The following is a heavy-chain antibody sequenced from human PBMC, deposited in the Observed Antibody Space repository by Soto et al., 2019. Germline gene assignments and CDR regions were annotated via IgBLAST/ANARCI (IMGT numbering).Heavy chain of an antibody. Sequence: ASVKVSCKASGYTFTSYGISWVRQAPGQGLEWMGWISAYNGNTNYAQKLQGRVTMTTDTSTSTAYMELRSLRSDDTAVYYCARAVYDYSNFLPRDYYYYYMDVWGKGTTVTVSS. D-gene: IGHD4-4*01. V-gene: IGHV1-18*01. CDR3: ARAVYDYSNFLPRDYYYYYMDV. CDR2: ISAYNGNT. CDR1: GYTFTSYG. J-gene: IGHJ6*03.